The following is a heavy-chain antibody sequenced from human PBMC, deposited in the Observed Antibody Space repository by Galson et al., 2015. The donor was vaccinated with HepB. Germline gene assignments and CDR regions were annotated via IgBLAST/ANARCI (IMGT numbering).Heavy chain of an antibody. J-gene: IGHJ6*02. Sequence: SLRLSCAASGFTFNTYAMHWVRQAPGKGLEWVAVISPDGSNKYYADSVKGRFTISRDNSNNTLYLQMNSLGPEDTAVYSCVRVVQQLRLYYSYGMDVWGQGTTVTISS. V-gene: IGHV3-30*04. CDR1: GFTFNTYA. CDR2: ISPDGSNK. D-gene: IGHD6-13*01. CDR3: VRVVQQLRLYYSYGMDV.